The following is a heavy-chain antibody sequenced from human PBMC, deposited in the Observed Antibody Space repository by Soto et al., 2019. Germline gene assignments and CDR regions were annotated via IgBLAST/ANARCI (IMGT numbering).Heavy chain of an antibody. CDR3: ASDSRNVGIGYFDS. J-gene: IGHJ4*02. D-gene: IGHD1-26*01. V-gene: IGHV3-53*01. CDR2: IVSGGST. CDR1: GFKVGSSY. Sequence: EVKVIESGGDLIEPGGSLRLSCAASGFKVGSSYVTWVRQAPGEGLEWVSVIVSGGSTHYADSVTGRFTVSRDVSNNTVYLHMSSLRAEDTAVHFCASDSRNVGIGYFDSWGLGTLVTVSS.